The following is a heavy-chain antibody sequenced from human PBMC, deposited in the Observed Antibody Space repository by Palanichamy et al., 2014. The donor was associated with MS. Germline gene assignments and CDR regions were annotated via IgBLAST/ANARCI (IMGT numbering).Heavy chain of an antibody. V-gene: IGHV4-61*01. CDR2: FYYTGST. Sequence: QVQLQESGPGLVKPSETLSLTCTVSGGSVSDDSYYWNWIRQPLGKGLEWIGYFYYTGSTRYNLSLKSRGTISGDTSKNQFSLKLRSVTAADTAVYYCARRRGTYPKYYFDYWGQGTLVTVSS. J-gene: IGHJ4*02. CDR1: GGSVSDDSYY. CDR3: ARRRGTYPKYYFDY.